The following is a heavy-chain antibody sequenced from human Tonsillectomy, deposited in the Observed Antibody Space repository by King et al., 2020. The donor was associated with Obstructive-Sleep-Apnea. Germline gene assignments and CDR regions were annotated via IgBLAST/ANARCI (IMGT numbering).Heavy chain of an antibody. J-gene: IGHJ4*02. D-gene: IGHD3-10*01. V-gene: IGHV1-24*01. CDR3: ATSGETGFGELWLFDY. Sequence: VQLVQSGAEVKKPGASVKVSCKVSGYTLTELSMHWVRQAPGKGLEWMGGFDPEDGETIYAQKFQGRVTMTEDTSTDTAYMELSSLRSEDTAVYYCATSGETGFGELWLFDYWGQGTLVTVSS. CDR1: GYTLTELS. CDR2: FDPEDGET.